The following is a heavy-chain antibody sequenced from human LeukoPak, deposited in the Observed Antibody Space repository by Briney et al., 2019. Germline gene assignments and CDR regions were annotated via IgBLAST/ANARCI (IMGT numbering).Heavy chain of an antibody. CDR2: INWNGGST. V-gene: IGHV3-20*04. D-gene: IGHD3-22*01. Sequence: GGSLRLSCAASGFTFDDYGMSWVRQAPGKGLEWVSGINWNGGSTGYADSVKGRFTISRDNAKNSLYLQMNSLRAEDTAVYYCAKRETYYYDSSGYSAIDYWGQGTLVTVSS. J-gene: IGHJ4*02. CDR3: AKRETYYYDSSGYSAIDY. CDR1: GFTFDDYG.